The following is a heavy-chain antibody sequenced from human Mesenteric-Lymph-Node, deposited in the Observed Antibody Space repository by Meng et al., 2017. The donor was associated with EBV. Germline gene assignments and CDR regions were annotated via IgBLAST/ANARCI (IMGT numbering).Heavy chain of an antibody. CDR3: AHRPRDYDFWSAYNRFAP. CDR2: IFWDDDK. CDR1: GFSLSTSGVG. V-gene: IGHV2-5*02. J-gene: IGHJ5*02. D-gene: IGHD3-3*01. Sequence: QITLKESGPTLVKPTQTLTLTCTFPGFSLSTSGVGVGWIRQPPGKALEWLALIFWDDDKRYSPSLRNRLSIWKDTSKNQVVLSMTNMDPVDTAMYYCAHRPRDYDFWSAYNRFAPWGQGILVTVAS.